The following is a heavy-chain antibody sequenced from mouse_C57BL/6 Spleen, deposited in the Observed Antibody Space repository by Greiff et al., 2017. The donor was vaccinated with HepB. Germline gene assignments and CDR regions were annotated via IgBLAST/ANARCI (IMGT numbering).Heavy chain of an antibody. V-gene: IGHV1-52*01. CDR2: IDPSDSET. J-gene: IGHJ4*01. Sequence: QVQLQQSGAELVRPGSSVKLSCKASGYTFTSYWMHWVKQRPIQGLEWIGNIDPSDSETHYNQKFKDKATLTVDKSSSTAYMQLSSLTSEDSAVYYCARSDSSGLYYYAMDYWGQGTSVTVSS. D-gene: IGHD3-2*02. CDR1: GYTFTSYW. CDR3: ARSDSSGLYYYAMDY.